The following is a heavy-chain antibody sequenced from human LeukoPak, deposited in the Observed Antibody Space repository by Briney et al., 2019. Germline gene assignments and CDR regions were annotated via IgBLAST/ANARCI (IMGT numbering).Heavy chain of an antibody. D-gene: IGHD3-22*01. CDR2: IYSGGST. Sequence: GGSLRLSCAASGFTVSSNYMSWVRQAPGKGLEWVSVIYSGGSTYYADFVKGRFTISRDNSKNTLYLQMNSLRAEDTAVYYCARDAVSGDAFDIWGQGTMVTVSS. J-gene: IGHJ3*02. CDR3: ARDAVSGDAFDI. CDR1: GFTVSSNY. V-gene: IGHV3-53*01.